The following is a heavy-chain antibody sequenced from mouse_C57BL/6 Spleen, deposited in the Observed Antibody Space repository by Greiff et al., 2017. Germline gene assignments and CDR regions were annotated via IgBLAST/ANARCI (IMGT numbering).Heavy chain of an antibody. V-gene: IGHV1-80*01. CDR2: IYPGDGDT. CDR3: AFIEGNYLFFDY. J-gene: IGHJ2*01. Sequence: QVQLKESGAELVKPGASVKISCKASGYAFSSYWMNWVKQRPGKGLEWIGQIYPGDGDTNYNGKFKGKATLTADKSSSTAYMQLSSLTSEDSAVYFCAFIEGNYLFFDYWGQGTTLTVSS. D-gene: IGHD2-1*01. CDR1: GYAFSSYW.